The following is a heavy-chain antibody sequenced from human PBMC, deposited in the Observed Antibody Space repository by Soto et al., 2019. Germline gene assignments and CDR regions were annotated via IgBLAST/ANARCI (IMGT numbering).Heavy chain of an antibody. V-gene: IGHV3-15*07. J-gene: IGHJ5*02. D-gene: IGHD3-16*01. Sequence: PGGSLRLSCAASGFTFSNAWMNWVRQAPGKGLEWVGRIKSKTDGGTTDYAAPVKGRFTISRDNATNSLYLQMNNVRTEDTAVYYCARLPFPWGWFDPWGQGTLVTVSS. CDR2: IKSKTDGGTT. CDR3: ARLPFPWGWFDP. CDR1: GFTFSNAW.